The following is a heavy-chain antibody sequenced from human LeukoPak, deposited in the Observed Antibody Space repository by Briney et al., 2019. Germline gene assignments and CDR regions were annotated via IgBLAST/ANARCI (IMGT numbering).Heavy chain of an antibody. D-gene: IGHD4-17*01. V-gene: IGHV4-31*03. CDR2: IYYSGST. CDR1: GGSISSGGYY. CDR3: ARESPLTRGVTTFYALDI. Sequence: PSETLSLTCTVSGGSISSGGYYWSWIRQHPGKGLEWIGYIYYSGSTYYNPSLKSRVTISVDRSKNQFSLKLSSVTAADTAVYYCARESPLTRGVTTFYALDIWGQGTMVTASS. J-gene: IGHJ3*02.